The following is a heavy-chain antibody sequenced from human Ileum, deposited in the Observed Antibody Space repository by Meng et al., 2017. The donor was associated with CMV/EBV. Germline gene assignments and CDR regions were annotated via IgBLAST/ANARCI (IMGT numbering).Heavy chain of an antibody. CDR1: GLTFSDFG. V-gene: IGHV3-23*01. CDR3: AKTSIVGATFDAFDI. J-gene: IGHJ3*02. D-gene: IGHD1-26*01. CDR2: ISGTAIST. Sequence: GESLKISCTDSGLTFSDFGMTWVRQAPGKGLEWVSTISGTAISTYYADSVKGRFIISRDNSKNTLYLQMSSLKVEDTALYYCAKTSIVGATFDAFDIWGQGTMVTVSS.